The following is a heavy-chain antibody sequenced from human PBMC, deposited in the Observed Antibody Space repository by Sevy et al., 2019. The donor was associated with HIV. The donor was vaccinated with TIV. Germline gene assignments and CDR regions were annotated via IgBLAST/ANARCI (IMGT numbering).Heavy chain of an antibody. CDR3: ARDLPPSATTVAHFDY. CDR2: ITNSGSGI. CDR1: GFTFSSYE. D-gene: IGHD4-17*01. Sequence: GGSLRLSCTASGFTFSSYEMNWVRQAPGKGLEWVSYITNSGSGIYYSYSVRGRFTVSRDNAKNSLYLQMKSLRAEDTAVYYCARDLPPSATTVAHFDYWGRGTLVTVSS. J-gene: IGHJ4*02. V-gene: IGHV3-48*03.